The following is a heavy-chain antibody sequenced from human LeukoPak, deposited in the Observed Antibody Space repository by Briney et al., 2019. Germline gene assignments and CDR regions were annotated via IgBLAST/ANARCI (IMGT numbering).Heavy chain of an antibody. CDR2: IYYSGST. J-gene: IGHJ4*02. V-gene: IGHV4-59*12. D-gene: IGHD4-17*01. CDR1: GGSISSYY. Sequence: PSETLSLTCTVSGGSISSYYWSWIRQPPGKGLEWIGYIYYSGSTNYNPSLKSRVTISVDTSKNQFSLKLSSVTAADTAVYYCARRNTVTTEDYWGQGTLVTVSS. CDR3: ARRNTVTTEDY.